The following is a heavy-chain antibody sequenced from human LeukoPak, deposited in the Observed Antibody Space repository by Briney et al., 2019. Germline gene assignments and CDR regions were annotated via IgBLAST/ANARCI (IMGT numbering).Heavy chain of an antibody. D-gene: IGHD3-10*01. CDR1: GYTFTSYY. V-gene: IGHV1-2*02. Sequence: ASVKVSCKASGYTFTSYYMHWVRQAPGQGLEWMGWINPKSGGTNYAQNFQGRVTMTRDTSISTAYMELSRLRSDDTAVYYCARGNLWFGELSSMDVWGKGTTVTISS. CDR2: INPKSGGT. CDR3: ARGNLWFGELSSMDV. J-gene: IGHJ6*04.